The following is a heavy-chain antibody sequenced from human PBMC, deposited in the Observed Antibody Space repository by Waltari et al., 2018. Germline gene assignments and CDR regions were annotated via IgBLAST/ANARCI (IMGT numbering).Heavy chain of an antibody. D-gene: IGHD2-2*01. J-gene: IGHJ6*03. Sequence: EVQLVESGGGLVTPGGSLRLSCEASVFNFVTYSRNWVRQGPGKGLEWVSSFSSTGQRYYADSVKGRFTISRDNAKNSLSLEMNSLRAEDMAVYYCARDLHSTSKRKNPYYYMDVWGEGTTVTVSS. CDR1: VFNFVTYS. CDR3: ARDLHSTSKRKNPYYYMDV. CDR2: FSSTGQR. V-gene: IGHV3-21*06.